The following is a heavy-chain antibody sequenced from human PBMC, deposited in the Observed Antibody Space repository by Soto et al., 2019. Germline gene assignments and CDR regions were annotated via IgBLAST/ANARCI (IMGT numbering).Heavy chain of an antibody. V-gene: IGHV1-69*02. CDR1: GDSFSRST. Sequence: QVQLVQSGAEVKRPGSSVKVSCKASGDSFSRSTFSWVRQAPGQGLEWMGRFIPMLGIANYAQTFQGRVTSTADKSTSTAYVDLISLRSEDTAVYYCARLYDDTSGNFNYWGQGTLVTVSS. CDR3: ARLYDDTSGNFNY. D-gene: IGHD3-22*01. J-gene: IGHJ4*02. CDR2: FIPMLGIA.